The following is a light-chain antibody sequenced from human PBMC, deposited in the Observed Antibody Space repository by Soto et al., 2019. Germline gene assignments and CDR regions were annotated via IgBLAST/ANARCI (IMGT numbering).Light chain of an antibody. V-gene: IGKV2-28*01. CDR2: LGF. CDR3: KQALQIPYT. J-gene: IGKJ2*01. CDR1: QSLLHSNGRNY. Sequence: DIVMTQSPLSLPVTPGEPASISCRSSQSLLHSNGRNYLDWYLQKPGQSPQLLIYLGFDRASGVPDRFSGRGSGTDFTLKISRVEAEDVGVYYCKQALQIPYTFGQGTKLEIK.